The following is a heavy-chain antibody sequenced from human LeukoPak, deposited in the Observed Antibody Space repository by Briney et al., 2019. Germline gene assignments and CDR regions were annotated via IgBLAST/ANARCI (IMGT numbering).Heavy chain of an antibody. CDR2: IKSDGSDT. CDR1: GFTFSTYW. J-gene: IGHJ4*02. CDR3: ARGGARSSSWDYYFDY. D-gene: IGHD6-13*01. Sequence: GGSLRLSCAASGFTFSTYWMHWVRQAPGEGLVWVSRIKSDGSDTSYADSVKGRFTISRDNAKNSLYLQMNSLRAEDTAVYYCARGGARSSSWDYYFDYWGQGTLVTVSS. V-gene: IGHV3-74*01.